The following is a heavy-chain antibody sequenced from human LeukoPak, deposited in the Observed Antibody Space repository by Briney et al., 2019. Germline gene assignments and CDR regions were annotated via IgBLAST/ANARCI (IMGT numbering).Heavy chain of an antibody. V-gene: IGHV3-74*01. CDR3: ARTVGDTPYDY. CDR2: INSDGSST. D-gene: IGHD1-26*01. Sequence: PGGSLRLSCAASGFTFSSYWMHWVHQAPGKELVWVSRINSDGSSTSYADSVKGRFTISRDNAENSLYVQLNSLRSEDTAVYYCARTVGDTPYDYWGQGTLVTVSS. CDR1: GFTFSSYW. J-gene: IGHJ4*02.